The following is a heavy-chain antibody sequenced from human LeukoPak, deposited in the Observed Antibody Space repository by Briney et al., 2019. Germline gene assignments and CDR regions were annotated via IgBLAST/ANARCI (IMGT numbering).Heavy chain of an antibody. CDR2: ISGSGGST. Sequence: GGSLRLSCAASGFTFSSYAMSWVRQAPGKGLEWVSAISGSGGSTYYADSVKGRFTISRDNSKNTLYLQMNSLRAEDTAVYYCAKGVLRFSEWAPSYYYMDVWGKGTTVTVSS. D-gene: IGHD3-3*01. J-gene: IGHJ6*03. CDR1: GFTFSSYA. V-gene: IGHV3-23*01. CDR3: AKGVLRFSEWAPSYYYMDV.